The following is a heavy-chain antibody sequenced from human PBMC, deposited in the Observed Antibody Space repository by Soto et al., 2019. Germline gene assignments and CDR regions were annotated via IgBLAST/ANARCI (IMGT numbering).Heavy chain of an antibody. J-gene: IGHJ4*02. V-gene: IGHV4-30-4*01. CDR1: GGSISSGDYY. CDR2: IYYSGST. D-gene: IGHD3-3*01. Sequence: QVQLQESGPGLVKPSQTLSLTCTVSGGSISSGDYYWSWIRQPPGKGLEWIGYIYYSGSTYYNPSLKSRVTISVDTSKNQFSLKLSSVTAADTAVYYCARDRGFWSGYYRGFDYWGQGTLVTVSS. CDR3: ARDRGFWSGYYRGFDY.